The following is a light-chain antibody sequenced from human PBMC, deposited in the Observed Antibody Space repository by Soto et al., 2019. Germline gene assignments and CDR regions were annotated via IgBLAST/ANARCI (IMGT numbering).Light chain of an antibody. J-gene: IGKJ1*01. Sequence: DIVLTQSPGTLSLSPGERATLSCRASQSVSSSYLAWYQQKPGQAPRLLIYTASSRAAGIPDRFSGSGSGTDFALTISRLEPEDFAVYYCQHYGSSPETFGQGTKVEIK. CDR3: QHYGSSPET. V-gene: IGKV3-20*01. CDR1: QSVSSSY. CDR2: TAS.